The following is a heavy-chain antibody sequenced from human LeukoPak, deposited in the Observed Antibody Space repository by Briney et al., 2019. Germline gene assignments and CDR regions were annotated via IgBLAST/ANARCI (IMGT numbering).Heavy chain of an antibody. CDR2: IYTTGNT. J-gene: IGHJ4*02. Sequence: SETLSLTCTVSSGSINSYYWGWVRQPAGRGLEWIGRIYTTGNTNYNPSLKSRLTMSVDTSKRQFSLKLRSVTAADTAMYYCGRHGYTASHYSIDYWSQGILVTVSS. V-gene: IGHV4-4*07. CDR3: GRHGYTASHYSIDY. CDR1: SGSINSYY. D-gene: IGHD3-16*01.